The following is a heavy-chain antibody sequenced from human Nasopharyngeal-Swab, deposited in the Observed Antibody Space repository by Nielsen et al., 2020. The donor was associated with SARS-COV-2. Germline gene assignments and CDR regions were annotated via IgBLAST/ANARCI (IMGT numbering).Heavy chain of an antibody. V-gene: IGHV3-9*01. CDR3: ARGTYYYDSPVLINWFDP. D-gene: IGHD3-22*01. Sequence: GGSLRLSCAASGFTFDDYAMHWVRQAPGKGLEWVSGISWNSGSIGYADSVKGRFTISRDNAKNSLYLQMNSLRAEDTALYYCARGTYYYDSPVLINWFDPWGQGTLVTVSS. CDR2: ISWNSGSI. CDR1: GFTFDDYA. J-gene: IGHJ5*02.